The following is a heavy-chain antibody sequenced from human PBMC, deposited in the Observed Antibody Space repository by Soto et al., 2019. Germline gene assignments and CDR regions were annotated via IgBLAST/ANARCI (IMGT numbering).Heavy chain of an antibody. Sequence: PSETMSLTCTVLGGYIRSSSYYWGWISKPPGKGLEWIGSIYYSGSTYYNPSPKSRVTISVDTSKNQFSLKLSSVTAADTAVYYCWLSLNYYYGMDVWGQGTTVNVFS. V-gene: IGHV4-39*01. D-gene: IGHD5-12*01. CDR3: WLSLNYYYGMDV. J-gene: IGHJ6*02. CDR2: IYYSGST. CDR1: GGYIRSSSYY.